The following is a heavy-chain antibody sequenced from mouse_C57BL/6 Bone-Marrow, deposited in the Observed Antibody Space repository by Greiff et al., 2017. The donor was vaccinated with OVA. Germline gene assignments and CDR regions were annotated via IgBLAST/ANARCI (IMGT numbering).Heavy chain of an antibody. CDR1: GFTFSSYG. J-gene: IGHJ3*01. CDR2: ISSGGSYT. CDR3: AIHRRGQLRLGAWFAY. Sequence: EVKLVESGGDLVKPGGSLKLSCAASGFTFSSYGMSWVRQTPDKRLEWVATISSGGSYTYYPDSVKGRFTISRDNAKNTLYLQMSSLKSEDTAMYYCAIHRRGQLRLGAWFAYWGQGTLVAVSA. V-gene: IGHV5-6*02. D-gene: IGHD3-2*02.